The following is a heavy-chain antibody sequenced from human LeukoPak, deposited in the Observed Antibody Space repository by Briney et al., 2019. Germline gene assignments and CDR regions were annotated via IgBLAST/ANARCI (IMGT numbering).Heavy chain of an antibody. Sequence: GGSLRLSCAASGFTFSSYWMSWVRQAPGKGLEWVANIKQDGSEKHYVDSVKGRFTISRDNAKNSLYLQMNSLRAEDTAVYYCARDRPFDILTGYFDYWGQGTLVTVSS. CDR3: ARDRPFDILTGYFDY. D-gene: IGHD3-9*01. V-gene: IGHV3-7*01. CDR2: IKQDGSEK. J-gene: IGHJ4*02. CDR1: GFTFSSYW.